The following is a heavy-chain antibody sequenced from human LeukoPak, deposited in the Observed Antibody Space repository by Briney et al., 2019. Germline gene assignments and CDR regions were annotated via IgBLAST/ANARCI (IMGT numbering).Heavy chain of an antibody. CDR1: GFTFSYYA. CDR3: VRGAYSSSWLNFDY. V-gene: IGHV3-30*04. J-gene: IGHJ4*02. D-gene: IGHD6-13*01. CDR2: IPYDGSNK. Sequence: GGSLRLSCAASGFTFSYYAMHWVRQAPGKGLEWVALIPYDGSNKYYADSVKGRFTVSRDNSKNTLYLQMNSLRAEDTAVYYCVRGAYSSSWLNFDYWGQGTLVTVSS.